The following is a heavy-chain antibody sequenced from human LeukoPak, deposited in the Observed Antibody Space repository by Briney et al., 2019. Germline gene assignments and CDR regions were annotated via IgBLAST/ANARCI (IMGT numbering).Heavy chain of an antibody. CDR1: GGSISSGGYY. CDR2: IYYSGST. CDR3: ARVRRYFDSRVYYYYGMDV. Sequence: SETLSLTCTVSGGSISSGGYYWSWIRQHPGKGLEWIGYIYYSGSTYYNPSLKSRVTISVDTSKNQFSLKLSSVTAADTAVYYCARVRRYFDSRVYYYYGMDVWGQGTTVTVSS. J-gene: IGHJ6*02. D-gene: IGHD3-9*01. V-gene: IGHV4-61*08.